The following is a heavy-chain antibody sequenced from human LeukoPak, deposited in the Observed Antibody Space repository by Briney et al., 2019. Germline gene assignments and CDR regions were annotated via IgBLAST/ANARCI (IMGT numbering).Heavy chain of an antibody. D-gene: IGHD2-2*01. CDR1: GYTFTGYY. Sequence: ASVKVSCKASGYTFTGYYMHWVRQAPGQGLEWMGWINPNSGGTNYAQKFQGRVTMTRDTSISTAYMELSRLRSDDTAVYYCARSLVVVPAAIGPYYYYYMDVWGKGTTVTVSS. V-gene: IGHV1-2*02. CDR3: ARSLVVVPAAIGPYYYYYMDV. J-gene: IGHJ6*03. CDR2: INPNSGGT.